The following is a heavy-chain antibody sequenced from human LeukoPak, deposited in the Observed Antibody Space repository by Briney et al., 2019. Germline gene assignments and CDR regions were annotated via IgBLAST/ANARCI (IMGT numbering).Heavy chain of an antibody. CDR3: ARHEGGLLLGAFDI. CDR2: IYYSGST. CDR1: GGSISSYY. J-gene: IGHJ3*02. V-gene: IGHV4-59*08. Sequence: SETLSLTCTVSGGSISSYYWSWIRQPPGKGLEWIGYIYYSGSTNYNPSLKSRVTISVDTSKNQFSLKLSSVTAADTAVYYCARHEGGLLLGAFDIWGQGTMVTVSS. D-gene: IGHD2-15*01.